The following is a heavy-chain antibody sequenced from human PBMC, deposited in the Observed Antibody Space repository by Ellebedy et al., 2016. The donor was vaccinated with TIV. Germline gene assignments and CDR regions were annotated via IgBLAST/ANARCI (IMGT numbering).Heavy chain of an antibody. V-gene: IGHV3-11*01. CDR1: GFSLSDYY. Sequence: GGSLRLSXAASGFSLSDYYMTWIRQAPGKGLEWVSYIGEKGGRIYYADSVKGRFTVSRDNAQNSLFLQMDSLRAEDTAIYYCARGAWKHRYGGDYFDYWGQGTLVIVSS. D-gene: IGHD1-1*01. CDR3: ARGAWKHRYGGDYFDY. J-gene: IGHJ4*02. CDR2: IGEKGGRI.